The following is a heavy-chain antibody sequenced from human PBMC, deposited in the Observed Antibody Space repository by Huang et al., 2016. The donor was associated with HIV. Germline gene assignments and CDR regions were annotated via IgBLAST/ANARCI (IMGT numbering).Heavy chain of an antibody. V-gene: IGHV4-34*01. CDR3: ARPRMTEGNSDSTWSYFDS. J-gene: IGHJ4*02. D-gene: IGHD2-21*02. CDR2: IDHRGTT. Sequence: QVRLHQWGTGVLKPSETLSLKCAVYGGSFNGHFWTWIRQSPGKGLEWIGEIDHRGTTSSNPAPKSRVTMSLDTTKSQFYLNLTSVTATETATYYCARPRMTEGNSDSTWSYFDSWGQGTPVIVSS. CDR1: GGSFNGHF.